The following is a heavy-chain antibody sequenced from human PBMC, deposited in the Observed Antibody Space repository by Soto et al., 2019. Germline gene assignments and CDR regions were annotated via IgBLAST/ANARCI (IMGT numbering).Heavy chain of an antibody. Sequence: SETLSLTCTVSGGSVSSGAYYWTWIRQRPGKGLEWIGYIYYSGSTYYSPSLKSRLSISLDTSKNQFSLRLSSVTAADTAMNYCARARLRAVYAFDIWGQGTMVTVSS. CDR2: IYYSGST. CDR1: GGSVSSGAYY. V-gene: IGHV4-31*03. J-gene: IGHJ3*02. CDR3: ARARLRAVYAFDI. D-gene: IGHD5-12*01.